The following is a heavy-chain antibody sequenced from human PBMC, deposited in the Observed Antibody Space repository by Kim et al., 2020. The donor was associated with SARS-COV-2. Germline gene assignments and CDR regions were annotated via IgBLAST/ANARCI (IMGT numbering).Heavy chain of an antibody. V-gene: IGHV3-7*03. J-gene: IGHJ6*02. CDR2: IKYDGSAE. CDR1: GLTFKNYW. CDR3: AKGTNMDV. Sequence: GWSLRLSCAASGLTFKNYWMTWVRQAPGTGLEWVASIKYDGSAEFYVDSVRGRFTISRDNAKDSVYLQLSSLRAEDTAVYYCAKGTNMDVWGQGTTVTVSS. D-gene: IGHD1-1*01.